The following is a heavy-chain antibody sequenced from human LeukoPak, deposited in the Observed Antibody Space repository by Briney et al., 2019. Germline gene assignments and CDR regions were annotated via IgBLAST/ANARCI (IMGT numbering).Heavy chain of an antibody. CDR3: ARDGAATIPIGMDV. CDR1: GFTFSSYS. CDR2: ISSSSSYI. J-gene: IGHJ6*02. Sequence: PGGSLRLSCAASGFTFSSYSLNWVRQAPGKGLEWVSSISSSSSYIYYADSVKGRFTISRDNAKNSLYLQMNSLRAEDTALYYCARDGAATIPIGMDVWGQGTTVIVSS. V-gene: IGHV3-21*04. D-gene: IGHD5-12*01.